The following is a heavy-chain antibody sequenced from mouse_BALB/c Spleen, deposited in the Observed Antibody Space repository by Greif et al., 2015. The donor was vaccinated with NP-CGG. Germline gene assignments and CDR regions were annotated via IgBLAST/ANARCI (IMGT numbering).Heavy chain of an antibody. CDR1: GYSITSGYY. Sequence: VQLQQSGPGLVKPSQSLSLTCSVTGYSITSGYYWNWIRQFPGNKLEWMGYISYDGSNNYNPSLKNRISITRDTSKSQFFLKLNSVTTEDTATYYCASFYDGYFYYAMDYWGQGTSVTVSS. CDR2: ISYDGSN. D-gene: IGHD2-3*01. J-gene: IGHJ4*01. V-gene: IGHV3-6*02. CDR3: ASFYDGYFYYAMDY.